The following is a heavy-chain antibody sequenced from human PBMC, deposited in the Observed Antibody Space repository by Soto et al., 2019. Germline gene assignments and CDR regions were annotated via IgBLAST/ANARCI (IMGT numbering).Heavy chain of an antibody. Sequence: EVQLLESGGGLVQPGGSLRLSCAASGFTFRSYAMNWVRQAPGKGLEWVSAISGSGGNTYYADSVKGRFTISRDNSKNTLYLQMNSLRVDDTAVYYCAKDKGPSVAATPDYYYQGMDVWGQGTTVTVSS. CDR2: ISGSGGNT. J-gene: IGHJ6*02. V-gene: IGHV3-23*01. CDR1: GFTFRSYA. CDR3: AKDKGPSVAATPDYYYQGMDV. D-gene: IGHD2-15*01.